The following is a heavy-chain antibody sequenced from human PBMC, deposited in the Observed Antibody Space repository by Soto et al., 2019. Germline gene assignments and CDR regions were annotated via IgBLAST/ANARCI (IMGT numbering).Heavy chain of an antibody. V-gene: IGHV1-18*01. Sequence: QVQLVQSGAEVKKPGASVKVSCKASGYTFTSYGISWVRQAPGQGLEWMGWISAYNGNTNYAQKRQGRVTMTTDTSTSTAYMELRSLRSDDTAVYYCARAPFRYWSGGSCYSGSDYWGQGTLVTVSS. J-gene: IGHJ4*02. D-gene: IGHD2-15*01. CDR2: ISAYNGNT. CDR1: GYTFTSYG. CDR3: ARAPFRYWSGGSCYSGSDY.